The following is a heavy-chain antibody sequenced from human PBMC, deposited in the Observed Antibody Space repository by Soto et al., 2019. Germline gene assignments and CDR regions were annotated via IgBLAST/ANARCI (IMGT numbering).Heavy chain of an antibody. J-gene: IGHJ5*02. Sequence: GASVKVSCKASGYTFTSYGISWVRQAPGQGLEWMGWISAYNGNTNYAQKLQGRVTMTTGTSTSTAYMELRSLRSDDTAVYYCARGGVFWSGHPLRNWFDPWGQGTLVTVSS. CDR3: ARGGVFWSGHPLRNWFDP. CDR2: ISAYNGNT. V-gene: IGHV1-18*01. CDR1: GYTFTSYG. D-gene: IGHD3-3*01.